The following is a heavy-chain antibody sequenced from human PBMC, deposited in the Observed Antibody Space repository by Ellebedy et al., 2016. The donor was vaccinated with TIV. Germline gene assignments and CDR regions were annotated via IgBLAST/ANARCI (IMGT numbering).Heavy chain of an antibody. V-gene: IGHV3-15*01. CDR3: TASWELLEDY. D-gene: IGHD1-26*01. CDR1: GFTFSSYW. Sequence: GESLKISCAASGFTFSSYWMHWVRQAPGKGLEWVGRIKSKTDGGTTDYAAPVKGRFTISRDDSKNTLYLQMNSLKTEDTAVYYCTASWELLEDYWGQGTLVTVSS. J-gene: IGHJ4*02. CDR2: IKSKTDGGTT.